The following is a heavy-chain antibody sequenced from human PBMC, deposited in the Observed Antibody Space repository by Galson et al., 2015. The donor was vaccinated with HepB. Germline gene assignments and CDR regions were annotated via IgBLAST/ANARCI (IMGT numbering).Heavy chain of an antibody. D-gene: IGHD6-13*01. CDR3: AREGDSSSWYEDYGMDV. CDR2: IYYSGST. Sequence: LSLTCTVSGGSISSYYWSWIRQPPGKGLEWIGYIYYSGSTNYNPSLKSRVTISVDTSKNQFSLKLSSVTAADTAVYYCAREGDSSSWYEDYGMDVWGQGTTVTVSS. V-gene: IGHV4-59*01. CDR1: GGSISSYY. J-gene: IGHJ6*02.